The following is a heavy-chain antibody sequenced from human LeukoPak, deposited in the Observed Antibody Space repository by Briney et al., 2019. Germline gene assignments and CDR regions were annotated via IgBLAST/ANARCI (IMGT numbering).Heavy chain of an antibody. Sequence: GGSLRLSCAASGFIFTKYWMHWVRQAPGKGLVWVSHVNSDGSATSYADSVKGRFTISRDNAKNTVYLHMNSLRVEDTAVYYCTSFYETNWGQGALVTVSP. CDR3: TSFYETN. CDR1: GFIFTKYW. V-gene: IGHV3-74*01. J-gene: IGHJ4*02. D-gene: IGHD2/OR15-2a*01. CDR2: VNSDGSAT.